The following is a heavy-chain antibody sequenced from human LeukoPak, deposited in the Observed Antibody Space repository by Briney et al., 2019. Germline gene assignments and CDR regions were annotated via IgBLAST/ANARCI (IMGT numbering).Heavy chain of an antibody. V-gene: IGHV3-21*01. D-gene: IGHD6-19*01. J-gene: IGHJ5*02. Sequence: GGSLRLSCAASGFTFSSYSMNWGRQAPGTGLGGVSSISSSSSYIYYADSVKGRLTISRDNAKNSLYLQMTRLRAADTAVYYCARGPYSSGWYRNRENWFDPWGQGTLVTVSS. CDR3: ARGPYSSGWYRNRENWFDP. CDR2: ISSSSSYI. CDR1: GFTFSSYS.